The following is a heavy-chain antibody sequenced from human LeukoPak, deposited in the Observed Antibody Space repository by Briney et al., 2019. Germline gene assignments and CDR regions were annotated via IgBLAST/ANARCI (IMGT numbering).Heavy chain of an antibody. CDR1: GYTFTVYY. D-gene: IGHD2-15*01. V-gene: IGHV1-2*02. J-gene: IGHJ5*02. Sequence: ASVKVSSKASGYTFTVYYMHWVRQAPGQGLEWMGWINPNSGGTNYAQKFQGRVTMTRDTSISTAYMELSRLRSDDTAVYYCARDRPHCSGGSCYSRWFDPWGQGTLGTVS. CDR3: ARDRPHCSGGSCYSRWFDP. CDR2: INPNSGGT.